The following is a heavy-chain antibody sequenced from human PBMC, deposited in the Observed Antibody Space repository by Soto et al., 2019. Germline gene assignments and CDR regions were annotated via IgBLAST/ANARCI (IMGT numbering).Heavy chain of an antibody. V-gene: IGHV4-30-2*01. Sequence: SETLSLTCAFSGGSISSGGYSLSWIRQPPGKGLEWIGYIYHSGSTYYNPSLKSRVTISVDTSKNQFSLKLSSVTAADTAVYYCARVSTSIAARRWFDPWGQGTLVTVSS. CDR2: IYHSGST. CDR1: GGSISSGGYS. CDR3: ARVSTSIAARRWFDP. D-gene: IGHD6-6*01. J-gene: IGHJ5*02.